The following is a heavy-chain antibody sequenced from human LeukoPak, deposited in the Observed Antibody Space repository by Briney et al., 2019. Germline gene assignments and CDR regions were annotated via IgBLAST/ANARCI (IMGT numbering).Heavy chain of an antibody. J-gene: IGHJ4*02. Sequence: PAGSLRLPCAASGFTFSSYGKHWVRQAPGKGLEWVAFMRYDGSNKYYADSVKGRFTISRDNSKNTLYLQMNSLRAEDTAVYYPYCSSEGFDYWGQGTLVTVSS. CDR2: MRYDGSNK. V-gene: IGHV3-30*02. D-gene: IGHD2-2*01. CDR3: YCSSEGFDY. CDR1: GFTFSSYG.